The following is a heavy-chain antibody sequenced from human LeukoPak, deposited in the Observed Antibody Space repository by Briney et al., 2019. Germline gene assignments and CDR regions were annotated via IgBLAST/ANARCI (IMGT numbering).Heavy chain of an antibody. CDR3: ARDLTEWELTSV. V-gene: IGHV4-4*07. J-gene: IGHJ4*02. CDR1: GGSISSYY. Sequence: SETLSLTCTVSGGSISSYYWSWIRQPAGKGLEWIWPIYTSGSTNYNPSLKSRVTMSVDTSKNKFSLKLSSVTAADTAVYYCARDLTEWELTSVWGQGTLVTVSS. CDR2: IYTSGST. D-gene: IGHD1-26*01.